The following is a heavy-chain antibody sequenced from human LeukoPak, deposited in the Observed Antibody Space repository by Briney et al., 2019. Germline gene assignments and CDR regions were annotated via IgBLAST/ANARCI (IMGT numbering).Heavy chain of an antibody. CDR3: AKLPMGKDCYFVH. Sequence: PGGSLRLSCAASGLTFSRYWMHWVRQPPGKGLLWVSRINSAGSSTSYADSVRGRFTISRDNAKNMLYLEVNSLRAEDTAIYYCAKLPMGKDCYFVHWGQGEMVTVSS. V-gene: IGHV3-74*01. CDR1: GLTFSRYW. CDR2: INSAGSST. J-gene: IGHJ4*02. D-gene: IGHD1-1*01.